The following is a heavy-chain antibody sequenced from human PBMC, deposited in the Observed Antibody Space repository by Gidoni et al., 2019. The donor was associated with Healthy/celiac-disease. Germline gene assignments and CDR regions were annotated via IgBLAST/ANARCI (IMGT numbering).Heavy chain of an antibody. V-gene: IGHV3-23*04. Sequence: EVQLVESGVGLVQPGVSLRLSCAASGFTVSSYAMSWVRQAPGKGLEWVSAISGSGGSTYYADSVKGRFTISRDNSKNTLYLQMNSLRAEDTAVYYCAKPAHYDILTGYYKGAFDIWGQGTMVTVSS. D-gene: IGHD3-9*01. J-gene: IGHJ3*02. CDR2: ISGSGGST. CDR3: AKPAHYDILTGYYKGAFDI. CDR1: GFTVSSYA.